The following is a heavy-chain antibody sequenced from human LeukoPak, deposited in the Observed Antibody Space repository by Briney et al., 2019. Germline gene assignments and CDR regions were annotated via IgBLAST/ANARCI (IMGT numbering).Heavy chain of an antibody. Sequence: GGSLRLSCAASGFTFRSFSMNWVRQAPGKGLEWVSAIDSSTTRIYYANSVRGRFTISRDNAKSSLDLQMNSLRAEDTAVYYCVRGGTYCDSTCKGADYWGQGTLVAVSA. J-gene: IGHJ4*02. CDR2: IDSSTTRI. V-gene: IGHV3-21*01. CDR3: VRGGTYCDSTCKGADY. CDR1: GFTFRSFS. D-gene: IGHD2/OR15-2a*01.